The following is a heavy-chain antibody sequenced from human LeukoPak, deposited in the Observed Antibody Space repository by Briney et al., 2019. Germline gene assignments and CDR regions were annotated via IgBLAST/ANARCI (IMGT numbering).Heavy chain of an antibody. D-gene: IGHD2-2*01. Sequence: ASVKVSCKASGGTFSGYAISWVRQAPGQGLEWMGGIIPIFGTANYAQKFQGRVTITADESTSTAYMELSSLRSEDTAVYYCTRDLVPVPYGMDVWGQGTTVTVSS. CDR1: GGTFSGYA. V-gene: IGHV1-69*01. J-gene: IGHJ6*02. CDR3: TRDLVPVPYGMDV. CDR2: IIPIFGTA.